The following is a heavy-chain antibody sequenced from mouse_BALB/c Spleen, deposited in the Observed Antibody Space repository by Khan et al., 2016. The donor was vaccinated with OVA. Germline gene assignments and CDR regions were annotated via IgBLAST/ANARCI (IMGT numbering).Heavy chain of an antibody. CDR2: IRYDGSS. J-gene: IGHJ3*01. D-gene: IGHD3-1*01. Sequence: EVQLQESGPGLVKPSQSLSLTCSVTGYSITSGYFWNWIRQFPGNKLEWMGYIRYDGSSNYNPSLKNRISITRDTSKNQFFLTLNSVTPEDTATYYCARGGSSGPAWFAYWGQGTLVTVSA. CDR3: ARGGSSGPAWFAY. V-gene: IGHV3-6*02. CDR1: GYSITSGYF.